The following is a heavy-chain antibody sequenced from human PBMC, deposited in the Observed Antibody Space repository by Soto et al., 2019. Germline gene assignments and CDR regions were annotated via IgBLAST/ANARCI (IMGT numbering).Heavy chain of an antibody. J-gene: IGHJ6*02. CDR3: ARGPRITIFGVVIYYYGMDV. Sequence: SETLSLTCAVYRGSFSGYYWSSIRQPPGKGLECIGEINHSGSTNYNPSLKSRVTISVDTSKNQFSLKLSSVTAADTAVYYCARGPRITIFGVVIYYYGMDVWGQGTTVT. CDR1: RGSFSGYY. D-gene: IGHD3-3*01. V-gene: IGHV4-34*01. CDR2: INHSGST.